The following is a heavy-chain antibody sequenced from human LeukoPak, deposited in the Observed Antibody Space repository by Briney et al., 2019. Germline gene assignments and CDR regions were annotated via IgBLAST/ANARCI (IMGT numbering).Heavy chain of an antibody. V-gene: IGHV4-30-2*01. J-gene: IGHJ4*02. Sequence: PSETLSLTCTVSGGSISSGGSYWSWIRQPPGKGLEWIGYIYHSGSTYYNPSLESRVTISVGTSKNQFSLKLSSVTAADTAVYYCARETGTTEVDYWGQGTLVTVSS. CDR3: ARETGTTEVDY. CDR1: GGSISSGGSY. CDR2: IYHSGST. D-gene: IGHD1-1*01.